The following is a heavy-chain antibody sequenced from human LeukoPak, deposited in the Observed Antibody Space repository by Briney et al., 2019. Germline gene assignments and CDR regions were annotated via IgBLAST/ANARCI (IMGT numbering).Heavy chain of an antibody. CDR3: AREISDCSGGSCYIGEYYYYYGMDV. Sequence: ASVKVSRKASGYTFTGYYMHWVRQAPGQGLEWMGWINPNSGGTNYAQKFQGRVTMTRDTSISTAYMELSRLRSDDTAVYYCAREISDCSGGSCYIGEYYYYYGMDVWGQGTTVTVSS. CDR2: INPNSGGT. D-gene: IGHD2-15*01. V-gene: IGHV1-2*02. CDR1: GYTFTGYY. J-gene: IGHJ6*02.